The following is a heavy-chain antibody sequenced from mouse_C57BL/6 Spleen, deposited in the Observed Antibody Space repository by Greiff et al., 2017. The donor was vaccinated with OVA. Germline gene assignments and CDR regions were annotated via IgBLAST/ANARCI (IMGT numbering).Heavy chain of an antibody. J-gene: IGHJ2*01. Sequence: VQLQQSGAELVKPGASVKISCKASGYAFSSYWMNWVKQRPGKGLEWIGQIYHGDGDTNYNGKCKGKATLTADKSSSTAYMELSSLTSEDSAVYFCARSGYGYYDYWGQGTTLTVSS. V-gene: IGHV1-80*01. D-gene: IGHD2-3*01. CDR1: GYAFSSYW. CDR2: IYHGDGDT. CDR3: ARSGYGYYDY.